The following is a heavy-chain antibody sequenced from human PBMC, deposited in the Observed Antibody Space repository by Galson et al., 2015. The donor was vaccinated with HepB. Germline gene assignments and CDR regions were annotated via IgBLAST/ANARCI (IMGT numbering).Heavy chain of an antibody. J-gene: IGHJ6*03. CDR2: IYTSGST. CDR3: ARASHTSHYYYYYMDV. CDR1: GGSISSGSYY. V-gene: IGHV4-61*02. D-gene: IGHD2-21*01. Sequence: TLSLTCTVSGGSISSGSYYWSWIRQPAGKGLEWIGRIYTSGSTNYNPSLKSRVTMSVDTSKNQFSLKLSSVTAADTAVYYCARASHTSHYYYYYMDVWGKGTTVTVSS.